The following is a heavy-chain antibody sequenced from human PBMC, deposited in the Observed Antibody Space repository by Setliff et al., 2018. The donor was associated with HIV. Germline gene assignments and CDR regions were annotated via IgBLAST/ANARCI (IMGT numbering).Heavy chain of an antibody. Sequence: SETLSLTCSVSGDSIISDTYYWGWIRQPPGKGPEWIASIFYTGSTFYTSSLKSRVRISMDKPKNQFSLELTSVTTEDTAVFYCARQTRNRYDVLTGYSGLWGQGMLVTVSS. J-gene: IGHJ4*02. CDR2: IFYTGST. V-gene: IGHV4-39*01. D-gene: IGHD3-9*01. CDR3: ARQTRNRYDVLTGYSGL. CDR1: GDSIISDTYY.